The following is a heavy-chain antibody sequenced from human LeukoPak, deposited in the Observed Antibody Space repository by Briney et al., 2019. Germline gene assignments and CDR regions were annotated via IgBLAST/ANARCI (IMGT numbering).Heavy chain of an antibody. V-gene: IGHV4-4*02. J-gene: IGHJ4*02. CDR1: GGSISSSNW. CDR2: IYHSGSA. D-gene: IGHD3-22*01. Sequence: PSGTLSLTCAVSGGSISSSNWWSWVRQPPGKGLEWIGEIYHSGSANYNPSLKSRVTISVDKSKNQFSLRLSSVTAADTAVYYCASAGHDGIGYKVCWGQGTLVTVSS. CDR3: ASAGHDGIGYKVC.